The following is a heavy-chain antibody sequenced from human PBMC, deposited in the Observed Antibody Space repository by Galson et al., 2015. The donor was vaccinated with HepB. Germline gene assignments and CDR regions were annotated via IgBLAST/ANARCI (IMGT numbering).Heavy chain of an antibody. CDR3: ARDYRSHGSGSYYKGPFDS. V-gene: IGHV1-69*13. CDR1: GGTFKTYC. J-gene: IGHJ4*02. CDR2: ILPIFGTT. Sequence: SVKVSCKASGGTFKTYCYSWVRQAPGQGLEWMGGILPIFGTTFYSQKFEGRVTMTADDSKSTAYMELSSLTSEDTAVYYCARDYRSHGSGSYYKGPFDSWGQGTLVTVSS. D-gene: IGHD3-10*01.